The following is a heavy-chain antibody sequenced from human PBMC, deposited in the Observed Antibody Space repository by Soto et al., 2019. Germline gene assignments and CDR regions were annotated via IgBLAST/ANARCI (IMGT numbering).Heavy chain of an antibody. CDR3: ARIGTSQTNYYYYGMDV. J-gene: IGHJ6*02. CDR1: GFTFSDYF. CDR2: ISYDGSNK. V-gene: IGHV3-30-3*01. D-gene: IGHD2-2*01. Sequence: LSLSCAASGFTFSDYFIHWIRQAPGKGLEWVAVISYDGSNKYYADSVKGRFTISRDNSKNTLYLQMNSLRAEDTAVYYCARIGTSQTNYYYYGMDVWGQGTTVTVSS.